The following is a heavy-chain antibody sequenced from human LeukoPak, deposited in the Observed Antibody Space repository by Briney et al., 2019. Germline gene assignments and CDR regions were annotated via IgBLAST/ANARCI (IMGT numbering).Heavy chain of an antibody. CDR2: IYYSGST. J-gene: IGHJ4*02. V-gene: IGHV4-59*08. Sequence: SETLSLTCTVSGGSISYYYWSWIRQPPGKGLEWIGYIYYSGSTSYNPSLKSRVTISVDTSKNQFCLKLSSVTAADTAVYYCARQPGTTRGPDYWGQGTLVTVSS. D-gene: IGHD1-7*01. CDR3: ARQPGTTRGPDY. CDR1: GGSISYYY.